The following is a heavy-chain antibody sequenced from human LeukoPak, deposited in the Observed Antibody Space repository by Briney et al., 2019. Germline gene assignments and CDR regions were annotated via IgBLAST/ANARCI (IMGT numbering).Heavy chain of an antibody. J-gene: IGHJ4*02. D-gene: IGHD1-26*01. V-gene: IGHV3-21*01. CDR2: ISSSSSYI. Sequence: SGGSLRLSCAASGFTFSSYSMNWVRQAPGKGLEWVSSISSSSSYIYYADSVKGRFTISRDNAKNSLYLQMNSLRAEDTAVYYCATETRSGSYWNFSNYWGQGTLVTVSS. CDR3: ATETRSGSYWNFSNY. CDR1: GFTFSSYS.